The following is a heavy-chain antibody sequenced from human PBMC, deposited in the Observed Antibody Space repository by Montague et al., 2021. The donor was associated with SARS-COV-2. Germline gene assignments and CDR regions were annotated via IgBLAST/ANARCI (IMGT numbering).Heavy chain of an antibody. CDR3: ARHSTFLLGYGSSYFVEY. D-gene: IGHD1-26*01. CDR1: GDSISSGRYY. Sequence: SETLSLTCTVSGDSISSGRYYWGWIRQPPGKGLEWIGNIYSSATTYYNPPLKSRVTISVGTSRNQFSMKLSSVTAADTAVYFCARHSTFLLGYGSSYFVEYWGQGTLVTVSS. CDR2: IYSSATT. V-gene: IGHV4-39*07. J-gene: IGHJ4*02.